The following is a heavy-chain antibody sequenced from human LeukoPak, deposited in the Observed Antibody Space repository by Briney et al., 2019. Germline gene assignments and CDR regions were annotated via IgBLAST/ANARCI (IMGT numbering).Heavy chain of an antibody. CDR1: GFTFNDYA. CDR3: AKDMSPKALGSSWFDP. J-gene: IGHJ5*02. V-gene: IGHV3-9*01. Sequence: GGSLRLSCAASGFTFNDYAMHWVRQAPGKGLEWVSGISWNSGSIGYADSVKGRFTISRDNAKNSLYLQMNSLRAEDTALYYCAKDMSPKALGSSWFDPWGQGTLVTVSS. D-gene: IGHD3-16*01. CDR2: ISWNSGSI.